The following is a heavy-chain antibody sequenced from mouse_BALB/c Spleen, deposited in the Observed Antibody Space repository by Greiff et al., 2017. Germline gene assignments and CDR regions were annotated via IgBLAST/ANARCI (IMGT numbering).Heavy chain of an antibody. D-gene: IGHD1-1*01. V-gene: IGHV5-12-2*01. CDR1: GFTFSSYT. CDR2: ISNGGGST. CDR3: ARHSLITTVVDFDY. Sequence: EVQLVESGGGLVQPGGSLKLSCAASGFTFSSYTMSWVRQTPEKRLEWVAYISNGGGSTYYPDTVKGRFTISRDNAKNTLYLQMSSLKSEDTAMYYCARHSLITTVVDFDYWGQGTTLTVSS. J-gene: IGHJ2*01.